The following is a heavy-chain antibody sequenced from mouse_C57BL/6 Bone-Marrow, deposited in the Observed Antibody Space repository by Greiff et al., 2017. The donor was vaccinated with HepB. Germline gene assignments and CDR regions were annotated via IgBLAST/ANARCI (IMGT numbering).Heavy chain of an antibody. J-gene: IGHJ1*03. CDR2: IYPRSGNT. D-gene: IGHD2-1*01. CDR3: AGGNYPYWYFDV. V-gene: IGHV1-81*01. Sequence: VKLQESGAELARPGASVKLSCKASGYTFTSYGISWVKQRTGQGLEWIGEIYPRSGNTYYNEKFKGKATLTADKSSSTAYMELRSLTSEDSAVYFCAGGNYPYWYFDVWGTGTTVTVSS. CDR1: GYTFTSYG.